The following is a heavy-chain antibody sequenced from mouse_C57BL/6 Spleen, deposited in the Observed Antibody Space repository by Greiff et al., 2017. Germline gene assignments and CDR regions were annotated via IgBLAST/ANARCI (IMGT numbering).Heavy chain of an antibody. J-gene: IGHJ2*01. CDR1: GFTFTAYY. D-gene: IGHD2-4*01. CDR2: ISNKANGYTT. Sequence: EVMLVESGGGLVQPGGSLSLSCAASGFTFTAYYMSWFRQPPGKALEWLGFISNKANGYTTESRAFVKGRFPISRDISHSILYHQMNALGTEDRASYYCARYISIYYEYHGSYVDYWGQGTTLTVSS. CDR3: ARYISIYYEYHGSYVDY. V-gene: IGHV7-3*01.